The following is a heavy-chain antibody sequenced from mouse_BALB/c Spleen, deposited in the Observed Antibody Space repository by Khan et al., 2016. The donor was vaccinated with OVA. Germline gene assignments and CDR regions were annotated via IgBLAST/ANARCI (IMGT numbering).Heavy chain of an antibody. V-gene: IGHV3-2*02. D-gene: IGHD4-1*01. J-gene: IGHJ4*01. CDR2: ISYSGST. CDR3: ASELGRYYALDY. CDR1: GYSITSDYA. Sequence: VQLQESGPGLVKPSQSLSLTCTVTGYSITSDYAWNWIRQFPGNKLEWMGYISYSGSTTYNPSLKRRISITRDTSKDQLFLQLKSVTSEETATYYCASELGRYYALDYWGQGTSVTVSS.